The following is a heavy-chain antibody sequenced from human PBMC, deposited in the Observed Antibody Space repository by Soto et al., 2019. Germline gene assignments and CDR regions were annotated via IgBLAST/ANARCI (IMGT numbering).Heavy chain of an antibody. CDR1: GFTFSTYG. D-gene: IGHD4-17*01. J-gene: IGHJ4*02. CDR2: IWYAGSNK. Sequence: QVQLVESGGGVVQPGRSLRISCAASGFTFSTYGMHWVRQAPGKGLEWVAVIWYAGSNKYYADSVKGRFTISRDNSKNTLYLQMNSLRAEDTAVYYCARGTVHFDYWGQGTLVTVSS. V-gene: IGHV3-33*01. CDR3: ARGTVHFDY.